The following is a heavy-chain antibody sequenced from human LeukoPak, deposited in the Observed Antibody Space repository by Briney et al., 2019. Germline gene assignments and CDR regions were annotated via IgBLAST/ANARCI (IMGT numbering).Heavy chain of an antibody. Sequence: GASVKVSCKASGYTFTNYGITLMRQAPGQGLEWMGWINTYNGNTNYAQKLQGRVTITTDTSTSTAYMELRSLRSDDTAVFYCARDLVDGVGAPGAYWGQGALVTVSS. CDR2: INTYNGNT. CDR1: GYTFTNYG. J-gene: IGHJ4*02. V-gene: IGHV1-18*01. CDR3: ARDLVDGVGAPGAY. D-gene: IGHD1-26*01.